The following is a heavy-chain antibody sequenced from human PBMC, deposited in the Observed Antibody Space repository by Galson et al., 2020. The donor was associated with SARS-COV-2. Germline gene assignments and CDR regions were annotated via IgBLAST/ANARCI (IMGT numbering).Heavy chain of an antibody. V-gene: IGHV6-1*01. J-gene: IGHJ3*02. CDR2: TYYRSQWST. CDR1: GDRVSSNSAA. Sequence: SQTLSLTCAISGDRVSSNSAAWNWIRQSPSRGLEWTGRTYYRSQWSTDYAVSVKSRITINPDTSKNQFSRQLNSVTPEDTAIYYCAGRVAGAGSLHIWGQGTMVIVSA. D-gene: IGHD6-13*01. CDR3: AGRVAGAGSLHI.